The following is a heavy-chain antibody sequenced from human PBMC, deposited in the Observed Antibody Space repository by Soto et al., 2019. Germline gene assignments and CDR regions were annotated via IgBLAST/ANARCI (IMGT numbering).Heavy chain of an antibody. CDR3: SNTYCRSTSCYVYYYYGMDV. D-gene: IGHD2-2*01. CDR1: GGTFSSYA. CDR2: IIPIFGTA. V-gene: IGHV1-69*01. J-gene: IGHJ6*02. Sequence: QVQLVQSGAEVKKPGSSVKVSCKASGGTFSSYAISWVRQAPGQGLEWMGGIIPIFGTANYAQKFQGRVTISADESTSTAYMELSSLRSEDTAVYYCSNTYCRSTSCYVYYYYGMDVLGQGTTVTVSS.